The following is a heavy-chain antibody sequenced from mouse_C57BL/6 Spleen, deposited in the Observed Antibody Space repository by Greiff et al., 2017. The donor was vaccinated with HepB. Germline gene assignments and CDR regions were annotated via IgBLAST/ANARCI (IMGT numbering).Heavy chain of an antibody. J-gene: IGHJ3*01. V-gene: IGHV6-3*01. CDR1: GFTFRNYW. CDR3: TEGYHVTWFAY. CDR2: IRLKSDNYAT. D-gene: IGHD2-2*01. Sequence: EVMLVESGGGLVQPGGSMKLSCVASGFTFRNYWMNWVRQSPEKGLEWVAQIRLKSDNYATHYAESVKGRFTISRDDSKSSVYLQMNNLRAEDTGIYYCTEGYHVTWFAYWGQGTLATVSA.